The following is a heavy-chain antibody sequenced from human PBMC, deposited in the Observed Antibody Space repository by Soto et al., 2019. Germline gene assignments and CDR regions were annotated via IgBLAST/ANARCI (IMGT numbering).Heavy chain of an antibody. J-gene: IGHJ4*01. V-gene: IGHV1-69*13. CDR2: IIPIFGTA. CDR1: GGTFSSYA. Sequence: SVKISCKDSGGTFSSYAISWVRQAPGQGLEWMGGIIPIFGTANYAQKFQGRVTITADESTSTAYMELSSLRSEDTAVYYCARDYYDSSGYYGPFDYRGHGTLFPASS. CDR3: ARDYYDSSGYYGPFDY. D-gene: IGHD3-22*01.